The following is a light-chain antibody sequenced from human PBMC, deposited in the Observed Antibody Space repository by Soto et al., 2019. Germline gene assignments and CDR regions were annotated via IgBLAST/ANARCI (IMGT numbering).Light chain of an antibody. V-gene: IGKV1-27*01. CDR3: QKYYSAPFP. Sequence: DIQMTQSPSSLSASVGDRVTITCRASQAIRNSLAWYQQKPGKVPSLLIYAASTLQPGVPSRFRGSGSGTDFPLTLGGLQPEDVATYYCQKYYSAPFPFGPGPNWVSN. CDR1: QAIRNS. J-gene: IGKJ3*01. CDR2: AAS.